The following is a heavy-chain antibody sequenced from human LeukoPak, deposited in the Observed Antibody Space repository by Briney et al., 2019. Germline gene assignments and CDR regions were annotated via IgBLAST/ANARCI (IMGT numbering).Heavy chain of an antibody. CDR3: ARANVSPGYYYYYMDV. V-gene: IGHV6-1*01. J-gene: IGHJ6*03. CDR1: GDSVSSNSAA. Sequence: SQTLSLTCAISGDSVSSNSAAWNWIRQSPSRGLEWLGRTYYRSKWYNDYAVSVKSRITINPDTSKNQFSLQLNSVTPEDTAVYYCARANVSPGYYYYYMDVWGKGTTVTVSS. D-gene: IGHD3-16*01. CDR2: TYYRSKWYN.